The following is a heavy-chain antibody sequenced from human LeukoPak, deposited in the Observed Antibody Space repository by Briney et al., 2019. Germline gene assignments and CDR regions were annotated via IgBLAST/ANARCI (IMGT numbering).Heavy chain of an antibody. CDR2: ISGSGGST. CDR1: GFTFSSYA. V-gene: IGHV3-23*01. Sequence: PGGSLRLSCAASGFTFSSYAMSWVRQAPGKGLEWVSAISGSGGSTYYADSVKGRFTISRDNSKNTLYLQMNSLRAEDTAVYYCARYVKQLKYFQHWGQGTLVTVSS. CDR3: ARYVKQLKYFQH. D-gene: IGHD6-13*01. J-gene: IGHJ1*01.